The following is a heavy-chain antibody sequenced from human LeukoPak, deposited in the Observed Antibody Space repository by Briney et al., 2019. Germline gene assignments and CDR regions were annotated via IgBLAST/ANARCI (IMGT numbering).Heavy chain of an antibody. CDR1: GFTFTSSA. V-gene: IGHV1-58*01. J-gene: IGHJ6*02. D-gene: IGHD2-15*01. CDR2: IVVGSGNT. Sequence: ASVKVSCKASGFTFTSSAVQWVRQARGQRLEWIGWIVVGSGNTNYAQKFQERVTITRDMSTSTAYMELSSLRSDDTAVYYCARDDDCSGGSCYSYGMDVWGQGTTVTVSS. CDR3: ARDDDCSGGSCYSYGMDV.